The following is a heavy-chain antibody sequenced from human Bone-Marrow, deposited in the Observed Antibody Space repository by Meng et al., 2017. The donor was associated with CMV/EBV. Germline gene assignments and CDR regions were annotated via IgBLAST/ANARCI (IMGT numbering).Heavy chain of an antibody. J-gene: IGHJ3*02. Sequence: GESLKISCAASGFTLSSYAMSWVRQAPGKGLEWVSVISGGGGSTYYADSVKGRFTISRDNAKNSLYLQMNSLRAEDTAVYYCARETITMIVVVHGAFDIWGQGTRVTVSS. V-gene: IGHV3-23*01. CDR1: GFTLSSYA. D-gene: IGHD3-22*01. CDR3: ARETITMIVVVHGAFDI. CDR2: ISGGGGST.